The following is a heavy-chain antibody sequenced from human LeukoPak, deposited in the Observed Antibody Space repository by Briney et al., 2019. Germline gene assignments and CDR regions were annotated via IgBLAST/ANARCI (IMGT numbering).Heavy chain of an antibody. CDR3: ARDGGIYPYYYYYYMDV. D-gene: IGHD6-13*01. Sequence: SETLSLTCAVYGGSFSGHYWSWIRQSPGKGLEWIGETYHSGSTNHNPSLKSRVTISLDTSKNQFSLKLSSVTAADTAVYYCARDGGIYPYYYYYYMDVWGKGTTVTASS. CDR1: GGSFSGHY. CDR2: TYHSGST. V-gene: IGHV4-34*01. J-gene: IGHJ6*03.